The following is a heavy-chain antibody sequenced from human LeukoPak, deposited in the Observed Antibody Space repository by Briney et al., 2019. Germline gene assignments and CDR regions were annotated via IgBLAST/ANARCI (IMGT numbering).Heavy chain of an antibody. CDR2: IYSGGST. V-gene: IGHV3-53*01. D-gene: IGHD2-21*01. CDR1: GFTFSSYA. Sequence: GGSLRLSCAASGFTFSSYAMSWVRQAPGKGLEWVSVIYSGGSTYYADSVKGRFTISRDNSKNTLYLQMNSLRAEDTAVYYCARGIGDYYYYYYMDVWGKGTTVTVSS. CDR3: ARGIGDYYYYYYMDV. J-gene: IGHJ6*03.